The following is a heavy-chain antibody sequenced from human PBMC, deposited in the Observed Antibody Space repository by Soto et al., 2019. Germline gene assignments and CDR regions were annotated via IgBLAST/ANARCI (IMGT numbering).Heavy chain of an antibody. CDR1: GFTFSNYW. J-gene: IGHJ4*02. Sequence: EVQLVESGGGLVQPGGSLRLSCATSGFTFSNYWMCWVRQAPGKGLEWVANIRQDGGEKYHVASVKGRLTISRDNANNSLYLQMNNLRAEDTGVYYCARDRGVERFDYWGQGALVTVSS. D-gene: IGHD1-1*01. CDR3: ARDRGVERFDY. CDR2: IRQDGGEK. V-gene: IGHV3-7*01.